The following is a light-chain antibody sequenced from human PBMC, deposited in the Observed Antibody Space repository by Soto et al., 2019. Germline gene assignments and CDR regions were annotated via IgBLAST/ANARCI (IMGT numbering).Light chain of an antibody. J-gene: IGLJ2*01. CDR1: SSNIGAGYD. Sequence: QSALTQPPSVSGAPGQRVTIPCTGSSSNIGAGYDVHWYQQLPGTAPKLLIYGNSNRPSGVPARFYGSKSGTSASLAITGLAAEDEADYYCQFYDSSLSGVVFGGGTKVTVL. V-gene: IGLV1-40*01. CDR3: QFYDSSLSGVV. CDR2: GNS.